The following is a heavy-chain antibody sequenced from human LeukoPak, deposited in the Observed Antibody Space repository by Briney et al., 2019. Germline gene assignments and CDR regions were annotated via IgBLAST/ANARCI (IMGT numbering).Heavy chain of an antibody. CDR1: GYTFTGYY. J-gene: IGHJ6*02. CDR2: INPTSGST. Sequence: ASVKVSCKASGYTFTGYYIHWVRQAPGQGLEWMGWINPTSGSTRYAQTFQGRVTMTRDTSISTAYMELSRLRSDDTAVYYCTRSYCSGGSCYPPSKSMDVWGQGTTVTVSS. CDR3: TRSYCSGGSCYPPSKSMDV. D-gene: IGHD2-15*01. V-gene: IGHV1-2*02.